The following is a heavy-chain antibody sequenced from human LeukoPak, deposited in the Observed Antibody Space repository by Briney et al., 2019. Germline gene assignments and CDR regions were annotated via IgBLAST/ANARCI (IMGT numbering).Heavy chain of an antibody. J-gene: IGHJ3*02. CDR3: AKSPEDKVADDFDI. D-gene: IGHD2-15*01. CDR2: ISGSGCST. V-gene: IGHV3-23*01. CDR1: GFTFSSYS. Sequence: GGSLRLSCAASGFTFSSYSMNWVRQAPGKGLEWVSAISGSGCSTYYADSVKGGFTISIDNSKNTMYLQMNRLRAEDTAVYYCAKSPEDKVADDFDIWGQGTMVTVSS.